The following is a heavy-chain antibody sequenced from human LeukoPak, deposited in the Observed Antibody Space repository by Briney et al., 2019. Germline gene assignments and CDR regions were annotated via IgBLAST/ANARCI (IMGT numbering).Heavy chain of an antibody. V-gene: IGHV3-53*01. CDR1: GFTVSSNY. D-gene: IGHD2-15*01. CDR3: AKDLPRYCSGGSCYSNWFDP. Sequence: GGSLRLSCAAYGFTVSSNYMIWVRQARGKGLEWVSVIYSGGSTYYADSVKGRFTISRDNSKNTLYLQMNSLRAEDTAVYYCAKDLPRYCSGGSCYSNWFDPCGQGTLVTVSS. CDR2: IYSGGST. J-gene: IGHJ5*02.